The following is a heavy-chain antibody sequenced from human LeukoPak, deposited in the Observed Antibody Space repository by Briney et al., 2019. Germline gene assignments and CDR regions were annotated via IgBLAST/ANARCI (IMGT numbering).Heavy chain of an antibody. CDR1: GYSFTSYW. V-gene: IGHV5-10-1*01. Sequence: KPGESLRISCKGSGYSFTSYWISWVRQMPGKGLEWMGRIDPTDSYTNYSPSFQGHVTISADKSISTAYLQWSSLKASDTAMYYCAKHPGRYKGATGGWYFDLWGRGTLVTVSS. J-gene: IGHJ2*01. D-gene: IGHD1-14*01. CDR3: AKHPGRYKGATGGWYFDL. CDR2: IDPTDSYT.